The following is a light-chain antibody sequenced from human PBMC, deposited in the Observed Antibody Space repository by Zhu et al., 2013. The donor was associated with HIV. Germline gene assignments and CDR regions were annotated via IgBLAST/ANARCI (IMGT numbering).Light chain of an antibody. CDR1: QSISSW. J-gene: IGKJ1*01. CDR2: DAS. V-gene: IGKV1-5*01. Sequence: DIQMTQSPSTLSASVGDRVTITCRASQSISSWSAWYQQKPGKAPKLLIYDASSLESGVPSRFSGSGSGTEFTLTISSLQPDDFATYYCQQYKSYWTFGPGTKVEIK. CDR3: QQYKSYWT.